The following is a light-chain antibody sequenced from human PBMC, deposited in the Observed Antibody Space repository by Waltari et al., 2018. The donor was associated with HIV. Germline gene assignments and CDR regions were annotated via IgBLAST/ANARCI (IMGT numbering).Light chain of an antibody. J-gene: IGKJ2*02. CDR1: QNVNSW. Sequence: DIRLTQSPSILSAAIGDEVTISCRASQNVNSWLAWYQQKPGKGPKLLIHTASSSVKGVPSRFSGSGSGTVCTLTINGLQADDFATYYCQQYETCCTFGQGTKL. CDR3: QQYETCCT. V-gene: IGKV1-5*03. CDR2: TAS.